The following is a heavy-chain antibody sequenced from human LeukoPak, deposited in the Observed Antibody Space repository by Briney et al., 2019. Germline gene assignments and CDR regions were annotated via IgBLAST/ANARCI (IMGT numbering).Heavy chain of an antibody. V-gene: IGHV7-4-1*02. CDR1: GYTFTRYA. Sequence: ASVKVSCKASGYTFTRYAVNWVRQAPGQGLEWMGWINTNTGNATYAQGFTGRFVFSLDTSVSTAYLQISSLKAEDTAVYYCARDWSTGLFDYWGQGTLVTVSS. CDR3: ARDWSTGLFDY. J-gene: IGHJ4*02. CDR2: INTNTGNA. D-gene: IGHD6-19*01.